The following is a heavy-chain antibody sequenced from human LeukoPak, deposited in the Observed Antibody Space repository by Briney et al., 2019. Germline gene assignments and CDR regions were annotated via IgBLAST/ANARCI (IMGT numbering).Heavy chain of an antibody. J-gene: IGHJ4*02. CDR2: ISGSGGST. D-gene: IGHD2-15*01. Sequence: GGSLRLSCAASGFTFSSYAMSWVRQAPGKGLEWAPAISGSGGSTYYADSVKGRFTISRDNSKNTLYLQMNSLRAEDTAVYYCARGGGYCSGGSCYDYWGQGTLVTVSS. V-gene: IGHV3-23*01. CDR1: GFTFSSYA. CDR3: ARGGGYCSGGSCYDY.